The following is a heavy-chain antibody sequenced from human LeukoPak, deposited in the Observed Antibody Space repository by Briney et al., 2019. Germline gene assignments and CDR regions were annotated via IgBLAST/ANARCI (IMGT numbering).Heavy chain of an antibody. CDR2: IYYTGST. CDR3: ARVLTYSSSSVSAFDI. CDR1: GGSFSGYY. J-gene: IGHJ3*02. D-gene: IGHD6-13*01. Sequence: SETLSLTCAVYGGSFSGYYWSWIRQPPGKGLEWIGYIYYTGSTYDNPSLKSRVTMSRDTSKNQFSLELNSVTAADTAIYYCARVLTYSSSSVSAFDIWGQGTMVTVSS. V-gene: IGHV4-59*01.